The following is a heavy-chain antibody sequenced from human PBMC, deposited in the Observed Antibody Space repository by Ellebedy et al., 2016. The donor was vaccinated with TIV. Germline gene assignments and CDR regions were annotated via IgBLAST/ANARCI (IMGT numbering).Heavy chain of an antibody. V-gene: IGHV3-30-3*01. J-gene: IGHJ4*02. Sequence: GGSLRLXCTVSGFIFSSYAMQWVRQAPGKGLEWVAAISYDGSNKTYSDSVKGRFTISRDNSENTVYLQMNSLRAEDTALYYCASYGSWGLTIFGVVDYWGQGTLVIVSS. CDR1: GFIFSSYA. CDR3: ASYGSWGLTIFGVVDY. D-gene: IGHD3-3*01. CDR2: ISYDGSNK.